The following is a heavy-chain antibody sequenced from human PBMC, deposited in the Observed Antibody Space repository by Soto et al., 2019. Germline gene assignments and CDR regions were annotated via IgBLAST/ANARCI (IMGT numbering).Heavy chain of an antibody. CDR3: ARVPMVRGVIITGVK. V-gene: IGHV3-66*01. J-gene: IGHJ4*02. CDR1: GFTVSSNY. CDR2: IYSGGST. D-gene: IGHD3-10*01. Sequence: GSLRLSCAASGFTVSSNYMSWVRQAPGKGLEWVSVIYSGGSTYYADSVKGRFTISRDNSKNTLYLQMNSLIADDTSVYYCARVPMVRGVIITGVKWGQGTLVTVSS.